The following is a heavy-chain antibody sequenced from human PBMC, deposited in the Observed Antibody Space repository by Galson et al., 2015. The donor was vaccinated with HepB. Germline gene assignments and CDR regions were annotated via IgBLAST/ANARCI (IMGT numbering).Heavy chain of an antibody. V-gene: IGHV1-69*13. CDR3: ARDSHDYVWGSFREEGDAFDI. D-gene: IGHD3-16*01. CDR1: GGTFSSYA. CDR2: IIPIFGTA. J-gene: IGHJ3*02. Sequence: SVKVSCKASGGTFSSYAISWVRQAPGQGLEWMGGIIPIFGTANYAQKFQGRVTITADESTSTAYMELSSLRSEDTAVYYCARDSHDYVWGSFREEGDAFDIWGQGTMVTVSS.